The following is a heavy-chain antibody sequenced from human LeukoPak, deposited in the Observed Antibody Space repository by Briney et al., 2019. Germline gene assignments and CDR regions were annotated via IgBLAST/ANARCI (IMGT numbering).Heavy chain of an antibody. CDR1: GFTFSGYE. CDR2: ISSSGSTI. CDR3: AELGITMIGGV. Sequence: GGSLRLSCAASGFTFSGYEMNWVRQAPGKGLEWVSYISSSGSTIYYADSVKGRFTISRDNAKNSLYLQMNSLRAEVTAVYYCAELGITMIGGVWGKGTTVTISS. D-gene: IGHD3-10*02. V-gene: IGHV3-48*03. J-gene: IGHJ6*04.